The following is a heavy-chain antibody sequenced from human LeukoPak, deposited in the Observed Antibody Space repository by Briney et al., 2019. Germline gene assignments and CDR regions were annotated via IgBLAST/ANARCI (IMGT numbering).Heavy chain of an antibody. CDR2: IYYSGSS. D-gene: IGHD3-10*01. CDR3: ARLRELWLDFDY. V-gene: IGHV4-59*08. J-gene: IGHJ4*02. CDR1: GGSIRSYY. Sequence: PSETPSLTCTVSGGSIRSYYWSWIRQPPGKGLEWIGYIYYSGSSNYNPSLKSRVTISVDTSKNQFSLKLSSVTAADTAVYYCARLRELWLDFDYWGQGTLVTVSS.